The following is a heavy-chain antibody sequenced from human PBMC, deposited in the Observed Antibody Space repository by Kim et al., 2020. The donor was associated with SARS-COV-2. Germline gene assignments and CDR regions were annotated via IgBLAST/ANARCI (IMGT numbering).Heavy chain of an antibody. CDR1: SASISSAF. Sequence: SETLSLTCTVSSASISSAFWSWIRQPPGESLEWIGYIFHDGKTNYNPSLQSRVTVSVDTSKNQFSLNLSSVTAADTAVYYCVRGGGLYDSWGQGTLVTVSS. CDR2: IFHDGKT. CDR3: VRGGGLYDS. D-gene: IGHD3-10*01. V-gene: IGHV4-59*12. J-gene: IGHJ4*02.